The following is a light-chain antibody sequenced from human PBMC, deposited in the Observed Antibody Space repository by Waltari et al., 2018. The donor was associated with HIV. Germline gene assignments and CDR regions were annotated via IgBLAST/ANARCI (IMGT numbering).Light chain of an antibody. CDR1: SLRSYY. J-gene: IGLJ1*01. CDR2: GRN. V-gene: IGLV3-19*01. CDR3: NSRDSGANHYV. Sequence: SSELTQDPAVSVALGQTVRITCQGDSLRSYYASWYQQKPGQAPVVVTYGRNKRPPGIPDRFSGSTSGNTASLTITGAQAEDEAHYYCNSRDSGANHYVFGSGTKVTVL.